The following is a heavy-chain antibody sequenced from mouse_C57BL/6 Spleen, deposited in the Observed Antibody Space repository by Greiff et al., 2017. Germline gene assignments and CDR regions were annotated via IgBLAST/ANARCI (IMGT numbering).Heavy chain of an antibody. D-gene: IGHD2-4*01. CDR2: IYPGSGNT. CDR3: TRQGYYDYGDYAMDY. CDR1: GYTFTDYY. J-gene: IGHJ4*01. Sequence: QVQLQQSGAELVRPGASVKLSCKASGYTFTDYYINWVKQRPGQGLEWIARIYPGSGNTYYNEKFKGKATLTAEKSSSTAYMQLSSLTSEYSAFYFCTRQGYYDYGDYAMDYWGQGTSVTVSS. V-gene: IGHV1-76*01.